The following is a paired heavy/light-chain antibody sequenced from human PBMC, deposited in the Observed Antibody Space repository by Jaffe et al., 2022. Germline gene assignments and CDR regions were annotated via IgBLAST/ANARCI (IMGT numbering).Heavy chain of an antibody. CDR2: IYHSGST. CDR3: ARDCSSTSCYNHNAFDI. V-gene: IGHV4-38-2*02. J-gene: IGHJ3*02. D-gene: IGHD2-2*02. Sequence: QVQLQESGPGLVKPSETLSLTCAVSGYSISSGYYWGWIRQPPGKGLEWIGSIYHSGSTYYNPSLKSRVTISVDTSKNQFSLKLSSVTAADTAVYYCARDCSSTSCYNHNAFDIWGQGTMVTVSS. CDR1: GYSISSGYY.
Light chain of an antibody. V-gene: IGKV1-39*01. J-gene: IGKJ4*01. Sequence: DIQMTQSPSSLSASVGDRVTITCRASQSISSYLNWYQQKPGKAPKLLIYAASSLQSGVPSRFSGSGSGTDFTLTISSLQPEDFATYYCQQSYSTPGLTFGGGTKVEIK. CDR3: QQSYSTPGLT. CDR1: QSISSY. CDR2: AAS.